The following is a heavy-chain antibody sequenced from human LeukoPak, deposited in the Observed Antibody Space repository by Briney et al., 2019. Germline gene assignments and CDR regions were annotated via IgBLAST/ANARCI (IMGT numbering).Heavy chain of an antibody. V-gene: IGHV4-4*02. CDR3: ARETLTGYTLGDY. J-gene: IGHJ4*02. CDR1: GGAISSDKW. Sequence: SETLSLTCGVSGGAISSDKWWSWVRQPPGKGLEWIGEVYRSGDSNCNPSLKSRVTMSVDKSKNQFSLKLSSVTAADTAVYYCARETLTGYTLGDYWGQGTLVTVSS. CDR2: VYRSGDS. D-gene: IGHD3-9*01.